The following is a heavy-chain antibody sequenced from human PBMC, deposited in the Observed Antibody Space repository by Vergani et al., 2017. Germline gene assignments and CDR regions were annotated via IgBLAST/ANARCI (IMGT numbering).Heavy chain of an antibody. CDR3: ARDFLTRVTTLDYYYMGV. CDR2: ISYDGNKK. D-gene: IGHD1-1*01. CDR1: GFPFSDYG. V-gene: IGHV3-30*03. Sequence: QVQLVESGGGEVQPGRSLRLSCSAAGFPFSDYGVHWVRQAQGRGLEGVSVISYDGNKKNYADSVKGRFTISRDNSKNTLYLEMNALRAEDTAVYYCARDFLTRVTTLDYYYMGVWGKGTTVTVSS. J-gene: IGHJ6*03.